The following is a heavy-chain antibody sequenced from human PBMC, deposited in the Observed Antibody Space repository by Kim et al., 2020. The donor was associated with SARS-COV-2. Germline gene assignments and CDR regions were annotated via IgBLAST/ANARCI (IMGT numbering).Heavy chain of an antibody. Sequence: SETLSLTCTVSGGSVSSGSYYWSWIRQPPGKGLEWIGYIYYSGSTNYNPSLKSRVTISVDTSKNQFSLKLSSVTAADTAVYYCARALSSIGGHYFDYWGQGTLVTVSS. CDR3: ARALSSIGGHYFDY. CDR1: GGSVSSGSYY. J-gene: IGHJ4*02. V-gene: IGHV4-61*01. D-gene: IGHD6-6*01. CDR2: IYYSGST.